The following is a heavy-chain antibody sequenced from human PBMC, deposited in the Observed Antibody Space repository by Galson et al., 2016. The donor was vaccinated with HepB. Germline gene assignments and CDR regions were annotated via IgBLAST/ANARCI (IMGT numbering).Heavy chain of an antibody. CDR1: GGSFSGDY. Sequence: SETLSLTCAIYGGSFSGDYWDWIRQPPGKGLEWIGEINHSGSTKYNPSLKSRVTISVDTAKNQFSLKLSSVTAADTAVYYCARGDSRVYNARRSWGQGTLGTVSS. CDR2: INHSGST. D-gene: IGHD3-22*01. J-gene: IGHJ5*02. V-gene: IGHV4-34*01. CDR3: ARGDSRVYNARRS.